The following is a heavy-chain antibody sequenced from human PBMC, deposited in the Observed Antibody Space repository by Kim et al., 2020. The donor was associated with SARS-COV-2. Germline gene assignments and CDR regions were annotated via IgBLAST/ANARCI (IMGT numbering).Heavy chain of an antibody. V-gene: IGHV3-48*02. D-gene: IGHD2-2*01. J-gene: IGHJ4*02. CDR3: AREIGYCSSTSCYGNY. Sequence: SVKGRFTISRDNAKNSLYLQMNSLRDEDTAVYYCAREIGYCSSTSCYGNYWGQGTLVTVSS.